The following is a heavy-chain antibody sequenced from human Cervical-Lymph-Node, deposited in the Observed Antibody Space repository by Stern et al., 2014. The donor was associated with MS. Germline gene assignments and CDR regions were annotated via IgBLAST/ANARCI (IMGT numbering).Heavy chain of an antibody. CDR1: GYSLSDNW. J-gene: IGHJ4*02. Sequence: VQLEESGAEVKKPGESLKISCKGSGYSLSDNWIGWVRQMPGKGLEWMGMIYLDDSDTRYSPSFQGQVIISADKSITTAYLQWSSLKASDTAMYYCARHIVEGDSCWLDYWGQGTLVTVSS. CDR3: ARHIVEGDSCWLDY. CDR2: IYLDDSDT. D-gene: IGHD2-21*01. V-gene: IGHV5-51*01.